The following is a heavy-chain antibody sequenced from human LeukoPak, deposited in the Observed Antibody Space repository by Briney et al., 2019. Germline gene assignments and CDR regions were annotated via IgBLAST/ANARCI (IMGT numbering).Heavy chain of an antibody. J-gene: IGHJ6*02. CDR1: GGSISSYY. CDR3: ARIRIPNSKRHYGSGSYSGVYYYGMDV. V-gene: IGHV4-59*01. Sequence: SETLSLTCTVSGGSISSYYWSWIRQPPGKGLEWIGYIYYSGSTNYNPSLKSRVTISVDTSKNQFSLKLSSVTAADTALYYCARIRIPNSKRHYGSGSYSGVYYYGMDVWGQGTTVTVSS. CDR2: IYYSGST. D-gene: IGHD3-10*01.